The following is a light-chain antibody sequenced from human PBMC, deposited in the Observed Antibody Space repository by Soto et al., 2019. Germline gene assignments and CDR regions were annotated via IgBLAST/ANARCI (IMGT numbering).Light chain of an antibody. CDR3: QQSYNSPT. CDR1: QSISNF. V-gene: IGKV1-39*01. Sequence: DIQMTQSPSSLSASVGDRVTITCRASQSISNFLNWYQQKPGKAPKLLIYAASGLQSGVPSRFSGSGSGTDFSLTTSSLQPEDFATYYCQQSYNSPTFGGGTKVEIK. CDR2: AAS. J-gene: IGKJ4*01.